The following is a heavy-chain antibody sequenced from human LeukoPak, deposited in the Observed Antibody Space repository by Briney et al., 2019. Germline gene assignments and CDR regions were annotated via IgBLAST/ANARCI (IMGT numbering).Heavy chain of an antibody. D-gene: IGHD2-2*01. V-gene: IGHV3-23*01. CDR1: GFTFNNYA. Sequence: GGSLRLSCAASGFTFNNYALSWVRQAPGKGLEWVSAISASGGTTYYADSVKGRFTISRDNSENTLFLQMNSLRAEDTAVYYCAKEPREYCSSTSCPNWFDSWGQGTLVTVSS. J-gene: IGHJ5*01. CDR2: ISASGGTT. CDR3: AKEPREYCSSTSCPNWFDS.